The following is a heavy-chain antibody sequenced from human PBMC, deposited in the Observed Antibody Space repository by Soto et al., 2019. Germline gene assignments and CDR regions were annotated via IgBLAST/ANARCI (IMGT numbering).Heavy chain of an antibody. J-gene: IGHJ4*02. CDR1: GGSISGYF. V-gene: IGHV4-59*01. CDR3: ARKEYYFDY. D-gene: IGHD3-10*01. CDR2: ISHTGIT. Sequence: SETLSLTCTVSGGSISGYFWTWIRQPPGKGLEWIGYISHTGITNYNSSLKSRVTMSVDTSKNQFSLRVSSLTAADTAVYYCARKEYYFDYWGQGILVTVSS.